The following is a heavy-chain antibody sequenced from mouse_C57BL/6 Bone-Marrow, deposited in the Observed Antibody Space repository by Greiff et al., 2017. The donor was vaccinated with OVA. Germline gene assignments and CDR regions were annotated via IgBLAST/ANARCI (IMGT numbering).Heavy chain of an antibody. CDR2: IDPSDSET. CDR1: GYTFTSYW. V-gene: IGHV1-52*01. CDR3: ARTLEDWYFDD. Sequence: VQLQQPGAELVRPGSSVKLSCKASGYTFTSYWMHWVKQRPIQGLEWIGNIDPSDSETHYNQKFKDKATLTVDRSSSTAYMQLSSLTSEDSAVYYCARTLEDWYFDDWGTGTTVTVSS. J-gene: IGHJ1*03.